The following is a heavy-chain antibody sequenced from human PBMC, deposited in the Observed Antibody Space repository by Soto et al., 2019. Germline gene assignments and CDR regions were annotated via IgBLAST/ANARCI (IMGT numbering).Heavy chain of an antibody. V-gene: IGHV1-69*13. CDR3: ARHRTSSYSSSWPIDHPPKFYYYGMDV. CDR2: VIPIFGTA. CDR1: GGTFSSYA. D-gene: IGHD6-13*01. Sequence: GASVKVSCKASGGTFSSYAISWVRQAPGQGLEWMGVVIPIFGTANYAQKFQGRVTITADESTSTAYMELSSLRSEDTAVYYCARHRTSSYSSSWPIDHPPKFYYYGMDVWGQGTSVTVSS. J-gene: IGHJ6*02.